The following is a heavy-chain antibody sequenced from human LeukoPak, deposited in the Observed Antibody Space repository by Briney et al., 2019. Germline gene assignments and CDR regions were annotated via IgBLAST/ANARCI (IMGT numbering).Heavy chain of an antibody. J-gene: IGHJ4*02. D-gene: IGHD6-13*01. CDR3: AKLRGGYSSTWYGDY. Sequence: GGSLRLSCTASGFTFGDYAMSWVRQAPGKGLEWVSAISVSNTYYADSVRGRFTISRDNSKNTLYLQMNSLRAEDTAVYYCAKLRGGYSSTWYGDYWGQGTLVTVSS. CDR2: ISVSNT. CDR1: GFTFGDYA. V-gene: IGHV3-23*01.